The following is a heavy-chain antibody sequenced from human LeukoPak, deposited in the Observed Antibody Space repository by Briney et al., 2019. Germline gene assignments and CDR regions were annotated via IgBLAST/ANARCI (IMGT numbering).Heavy chain of an antibody. CDR1: GGSISSSSYY. V-gene: IGHV4-39*01. Sequence: PSETLSLTCTVSGGSISSSSYYWGWIHQPPGKGLEWIGSIYYSGSTYYNPSLKSRVTISVDTSKNQFSLKLSSVTAADTAVYYCARHPLWFGEPKPFDYWGQGTLVTVSS. D-gene: IGHD3-10*01. CDR3: ARHPLWFGEPKPFDY. J-gene: IGHJ4*02. CDR2: IYYSGST.